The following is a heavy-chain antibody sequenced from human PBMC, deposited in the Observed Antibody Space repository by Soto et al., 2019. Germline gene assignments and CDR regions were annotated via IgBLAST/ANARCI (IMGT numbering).Heavy chain of an antibody. D-gene: IGHD2-2*01. CDR3: AIHGSLFGIVVVFAR. J-gene: IGHJ5*02. CDR2: IYYSGNT. CDR1: GGSISSSSYY. V-gene: IGHV4-39*01. Sequence: QLQLQESGPGLVKPSETLSLTCTVSGGSISSSSYYWGWIRQPTGKGLEWIGSIYYSGNTYYNPSLKSRVTISVDTSKNQFSRKLSSVTAADTAVYYCAIHGSLFGIVVVFARCGQGTLVTVSS.